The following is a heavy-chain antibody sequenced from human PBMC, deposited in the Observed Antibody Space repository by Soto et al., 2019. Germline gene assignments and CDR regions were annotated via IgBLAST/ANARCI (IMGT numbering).Heavy chain of an antibody. CDR3: AKGRGGSYGRYYFDY. Sequence: GGPRTLARAACGLSISGWATHQVQQAQGKGLEWVSGISWNSGNIGYADSVKGRFTISRDNAKNSLYLQMNSLRTEDTALYYCAKGRGGSYGRYYFDYWGQGALVTVSS. J-gene: IGHJ4*02. D-gene: IGHD1-26*01. CDR1: GLSISGWA. CDR2: ISWNSGNI. V-gene: IGHV3-9*01.